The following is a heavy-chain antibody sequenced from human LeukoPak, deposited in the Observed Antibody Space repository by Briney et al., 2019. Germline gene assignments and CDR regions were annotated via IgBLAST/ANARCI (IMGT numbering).Heavy chain of an antibody. V-gene: IGHV3-30*01. CDR2: ISYDGDNT. J-gene: IGHJ4*02. D-gene: IGHD4-17*01. CDR3: ARGDYEVY. CDR1: GFTLSTYV. Sequence: XLSCXXSGFTLSTYVMHWVRQAPGKGLEWVAYISYDGDNTYYADSVKGRFTISRDNSKNTLYLLVNSLRVEDTAVYYCARGDYEVYWGQGTLVTVSS.